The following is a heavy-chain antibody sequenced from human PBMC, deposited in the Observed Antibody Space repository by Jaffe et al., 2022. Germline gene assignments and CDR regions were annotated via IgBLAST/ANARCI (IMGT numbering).Heavy chain of an antibody. V-gene: IGHV4-61*02. D-gene: IGHD3-22*01. CDR2: IYTSGST. CDR1: GGSISSGSYY. J-gene: IGHJ4*02. CDR3: ARDSDDYYDSSGYYFDY. Sequence: QVQLQESGPGLVKPSQTLSLTCTVSGGSISSGSYYWSWIRQPAGKGLEWIGRIYTSGSTNYNPSLKSRVTISVDTSKNQFSLKLSSVTAADTAVYYCARDSDDYYDSSGYYFDYWGQGTLVTVSS.